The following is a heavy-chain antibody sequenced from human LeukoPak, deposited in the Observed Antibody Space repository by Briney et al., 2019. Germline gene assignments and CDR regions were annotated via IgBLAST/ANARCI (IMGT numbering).Heavy chain of an antibody. CDR2: IYPGDSDT. V-gene: IGHV5-51*01. CDR1: GYRFTSYW. CDR3: ARMYYGSGSYYNVPPGAFDI. J-gene: IGHJ3*02. D-gene: IGHD3-10*01. Sequence: GESLKISFKGSGYRFTSYWIGWVRPMPGKGVGWMGIIYPGDSDTRYSPSFQGQVTISADKSISTAYLQWSSLKASDTAMYYCARMYYGSGSYYNVPPGAFDIWGQGTMVTVSS.